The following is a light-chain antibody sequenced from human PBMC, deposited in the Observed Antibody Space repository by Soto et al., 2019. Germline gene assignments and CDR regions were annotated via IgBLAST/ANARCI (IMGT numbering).Light chain of an antibody. V-gene: IGKV1-27*01. J-gene: IGKJ3*01. CDR2: AAS. Sequence: DIQMTQSPPSLSSSVGDRVTITCRASQGISNFVAWYQQKPGKAPKLLIYAASTLPSGVPSRFSGSGSGTDSTLTISSLQDDDVVSYCCQKCSCVLVFGPGTKVDI. CDR3: QKCSCVLV. CDR1: QGISNF.